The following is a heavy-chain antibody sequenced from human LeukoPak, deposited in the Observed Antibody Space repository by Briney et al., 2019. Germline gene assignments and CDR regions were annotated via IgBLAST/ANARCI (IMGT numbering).Heavy chain of an antibody. V-gene: IGHV4-61*01. CDR1: GGSFSSGSYY. CDR3: AAGEGTFDY. D-gene: IGHD3-10*01. CDR2: IYYSGST. J-gene: IGHJ4*02. Sequence: KTSETLSLTCTVSGGSFSSGSYYWSWIRQPPGKGLEWIGYIYYSGSTNYNPSLKSRVTISVDTPKNQFSLKLSSVTAADTAVYYCAAGEGTFDYWGQGTLVTVSS.